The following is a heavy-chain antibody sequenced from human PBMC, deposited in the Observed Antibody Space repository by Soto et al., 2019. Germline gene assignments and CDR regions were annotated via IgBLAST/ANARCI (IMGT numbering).Heavy chain of an antibody. CDR3: ARVWCSGGSSYRYAFDI. V-gene: IGHV1-69*13. CDR1: GGTFSSYA. CDR2: IIPIFGTA. J-gene: IGHJ3*02. D-gene: IGHD2-15*01. Sequence: GASVKVSCKASGGTFSSYAISWVRQAPGQGLEWMGGIIPIFGTANYAQKFQGRVTITADESTSTAYMELSSLRSEDTAVYYCARVWCSGGSSYRYAFDIWGQGTMVTVPS.